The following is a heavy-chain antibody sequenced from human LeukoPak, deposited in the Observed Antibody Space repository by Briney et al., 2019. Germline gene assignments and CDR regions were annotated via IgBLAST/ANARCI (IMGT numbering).Heavy chain of an antibody. D-gene: IGHD2-2*01. CDR2: IRYDGSNK. V-gene: IGHV3-30*02. CDR1: GFTFSSYG. CDR3: AKGYQLPIGPYFDY. J-gene: IGHJ4*02. Sequence: PGRSLRLSCAASGFTFSSYGMHWVRQAPGKGLEWVAFIRYDGSNKYYADSVKGRFTISRDNSKNTLYLQMNSLRAEDTAVYYCAKGYQLPIGPYFDYWGQGTLVTVSS.